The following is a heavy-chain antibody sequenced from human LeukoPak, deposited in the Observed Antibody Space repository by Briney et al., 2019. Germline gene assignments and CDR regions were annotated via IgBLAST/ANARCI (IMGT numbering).Heavy chain of an antibody. J-gene: IGHJ4*02. CDR3: ARQYYGYSGGGLDY. CDR1: GFIFSDYY. D-gene: IGHD3-16*01. V-gene: IGHV4-34*01. CDR2: INHSGST. Sequence: PGGSLRLSCAASGFIFSDYYMSWIRQPPGKGLEWIGEINHSGSTSYNPSLKSRVTISVDTSKNQFSLKLNSVTAADTALYYCARQYYGYSGGGLDYWGQGTLVTVSS.